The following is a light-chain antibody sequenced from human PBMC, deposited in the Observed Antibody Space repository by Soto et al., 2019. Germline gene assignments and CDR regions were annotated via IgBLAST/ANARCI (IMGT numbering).Light chain of an antibody. CDR1: KGIRDD. V-gene: IGKV1-17*01. Sequence: DIGSCRASKGIRDDLGWYQQKPGKAPTRLIYAVSSLQNGVPSRFSGTGSGTEFTLILQTLQSGDFATYYCEPSNTSSEAFADGTKVDI. CDR3: EPSNTSSEA. J-gene: IGKJ1*01. CDR2: AVS.